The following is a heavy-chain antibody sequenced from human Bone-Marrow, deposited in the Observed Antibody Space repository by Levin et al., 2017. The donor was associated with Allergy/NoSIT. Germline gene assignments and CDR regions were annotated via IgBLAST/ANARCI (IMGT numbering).Heavy chain of an antibody. J-gene: IGHJ3*01. CDR2: INPHDGAT. D-gene: IGHD2-15*01. CDR3: ARGSDLYYAYDF. V-gene: IGHV1-2*06. Sequence: ASVKVSCRTSGYTFTGYYLHWVRQAPGQGLEWLGRINPHDGATDYAETFQGRVTMTRDTSIRTAYMELTRLTSEDTAVYYCARGSDLYYAYDFWGQGTIVTVSS. CDR1: GYTFTGYY.